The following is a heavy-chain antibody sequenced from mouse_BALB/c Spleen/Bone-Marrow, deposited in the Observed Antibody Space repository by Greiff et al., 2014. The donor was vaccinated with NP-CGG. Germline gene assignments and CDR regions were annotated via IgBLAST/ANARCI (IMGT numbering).Heavy chain of an antibody. CDR1: GFSLTGYG. J-gene: IGHJ3*01. CDR2: IWGDRST. Sequence: VMLVESGPGLVAPSQSLSITCTVSGFSLTGYGVNWVRQPPGKGLEWLGMIWGDRSTDYNSALKSRLSISKDNTKSKVFLKMNSLQTDDTARYYCARDGGNRAWFAYWGQGTLVTVSA. D-gene: IGHD2-1*01. CDR3: ARDGGNRAWFAY. V-gene: IGHV2-6-7*01.